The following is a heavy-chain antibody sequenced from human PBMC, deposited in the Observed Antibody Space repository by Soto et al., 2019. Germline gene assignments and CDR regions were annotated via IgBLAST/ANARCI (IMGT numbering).Heavy chain of an antibody. V-gene: IGHV3-30*18. Sequence: PGGSLRLSCAASGFTFSSYGMHWVRQAPGKGLEWVAVISYDGSNKYYADSVKGRFTISRDNSKNTLYLQMNSLRAEDTAVYYCAKDRSSNHYYFDYWGQGTLVTVSS. CDR3: AKDRSSNHYYFDY. J-gene: IGHJ4*02. CDR1: GFTFSSYG. CDR2: ISYDGSNK. D-gene: IGHD2-15*01.